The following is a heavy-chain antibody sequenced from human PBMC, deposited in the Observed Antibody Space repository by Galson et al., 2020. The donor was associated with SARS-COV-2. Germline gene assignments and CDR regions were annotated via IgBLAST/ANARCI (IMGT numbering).Heavy chain of an antibody. J-gene: IGHJ4*01. Sequence: ETSETLSLTCTVSGGSVSSYGYHWGWIRQHPGKGLEWIGYIFYNGNTDYNPSLKSRVSIALDTSKNHFSLKLSSVTAADTAVYYCTKDWNGPVYNLGQGTLVSVSS. CDR3: TKDWNGPVYN. V-gene: IGHV4-31*03. D-gene: IGHD1-1*01. CDR1: GGSVSSYGYH. CDR2: IFYNGNT.